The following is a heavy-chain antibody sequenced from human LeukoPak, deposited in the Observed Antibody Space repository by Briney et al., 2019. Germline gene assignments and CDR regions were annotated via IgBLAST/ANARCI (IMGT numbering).Heavy chain of an antibody. CDR3: AKKGFDCSSTSCYPNFDY. V-gene: IGHV3-23*01. J-gene: IGHJ4*02. CDR1: GFTFSSYA. D-gene: IGHD2-2*01. CDR2: ISGSGGST. Sequence: PGGSLRLSCAASGFTFSSYAMSRVRQAPGKGLEWVSAISGSGGSTYYADSVKGRFTISRDNSKNTLYLQMNSLRAEDTAVYYCAKKGFDCSSTSCYPNFDYWGQGTLVTVSS.